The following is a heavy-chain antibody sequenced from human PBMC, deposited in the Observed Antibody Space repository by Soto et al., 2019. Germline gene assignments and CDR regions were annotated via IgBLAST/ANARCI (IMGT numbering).Heavy chain of an antibody. J-gene: IGHJ4*02. Sequence: QVQLEESGGGVVQPGRSLRLSCAASGFVFSSHGMHWVRQTPGKGLEWVALIRFDGSVKYYGDSVRGRFTISRDNYKDMVFLEMNSLRADDTAVYFCAREDAARRRDSWGQGPLVTVSS. CDR2: IRFDGSVK. V-gene: IGHV3-33*01. CDR1: GFVFSSHG. D-gene: IGHD6-6*01. CDR3: AREDAARRRDS.